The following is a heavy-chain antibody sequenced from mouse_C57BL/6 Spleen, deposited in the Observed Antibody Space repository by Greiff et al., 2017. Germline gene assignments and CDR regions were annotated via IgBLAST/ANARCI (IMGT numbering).Heavy chain of an antibody. D-gene: IGHD2-4*01. CDR3: ARDDDYGGY. Sequence: VQLQQPGAELVRPGSSVKLSCKASGYTFTSYWMHWVKQRPIQGLEWIGNIDPSDSETHYNQKFKDKATLTVDRSSSTAYMQLSSLTSEDSAVYYCARDDDYGGYWGQGTTLTVSS. V-gene: IGHV1-52*01. CDR2: IDPSDSET. CDR1: GYTFTSYW. J-gene: IGHJ2*01.